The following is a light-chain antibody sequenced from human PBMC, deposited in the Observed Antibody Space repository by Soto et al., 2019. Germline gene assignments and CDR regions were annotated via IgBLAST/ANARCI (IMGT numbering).Light chain of an antibody. J-gene: IGKJ5*01. CDR3: QQRSVWPIT. Sequence: EIVLTRSPGTLSLSPWERATLSCWASQSVNRYLVWYQQKPGQAPRLLMYDASKRATGIPARFSGSGSGTEFTLTVSSLEPEDFVLYFCQQRSVWPITSGQGTRLEIK. CDR2: DAS. V-gene: IGKV3-11*01. CDR1: QSVNRY.